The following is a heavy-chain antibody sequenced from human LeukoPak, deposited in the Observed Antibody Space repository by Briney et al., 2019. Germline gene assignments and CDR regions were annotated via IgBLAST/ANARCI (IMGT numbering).Heavy chain of an antibody. Sequence: GGSLRLSCAASGFTFSSYGMHWVRQAPGKGLEWVAFIRYDGGNKYYADSVKGRFTISRDNSKNTLYLQMNSLRAGDTAVYYCAKGGRGYSGYDLDYWGQGTLVTVSS. D-gene: IGHD5-12*01. V-gene: IGHV3-30*02. CDR3: AKGGRGYSGYDLDY. J-gene: IGHJ4*02. CDR2: IRYDGGNK. CDR1: GFTFSSYG.